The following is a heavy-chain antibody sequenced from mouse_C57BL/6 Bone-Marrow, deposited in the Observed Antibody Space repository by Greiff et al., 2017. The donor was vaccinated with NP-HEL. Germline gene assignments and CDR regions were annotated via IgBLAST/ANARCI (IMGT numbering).Heavy chain of an antibody. CDR3: ARAGSYRGVAY. J-gene: IGHJ3*01. CDR2: IYPRSGNT. Sequence: VKLVESGAELARPGASVKLSCKASGYTFTSYGISWVKQRTGQGLEWIGEIYPRSGNTYYNEKFKGKATLTADKSSSTAYMELRSLTSEDSAGDVCARAGSYRGVAYWGQGTLVTVSA. CDR1: GYTFTSYG. D-gene: IGHD2-12*01. V-gene: IGHV1-81*01.